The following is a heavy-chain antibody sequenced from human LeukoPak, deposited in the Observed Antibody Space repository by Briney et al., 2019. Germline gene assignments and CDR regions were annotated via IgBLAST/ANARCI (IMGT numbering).Heavy chain of an antibody. Sequence: ASVKVSCKASGYTFTSYGISWVRQAPGQGLEWMGWISAYNGNTNYAQKLQGRVTMTTDTSTSTAYMELRSLRSDDTAVYYCAREPPTYYDILTGYYNPAIDYWGQGTLVTVSS. CDR1: GYTFTSYG. CDR2: ISAYNGNT. D-gene: IGHD3-9*01. J-gene: IGHJ4*02. CDR3: AREPPTYYDILTGYYNPAIDY. V-gene: IGHV1-18*01.